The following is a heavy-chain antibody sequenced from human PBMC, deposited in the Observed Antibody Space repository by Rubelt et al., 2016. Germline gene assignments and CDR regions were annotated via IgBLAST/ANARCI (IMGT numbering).Heavy chain of an antibody. CDR2: SAKDGSAK. Sequence: EVQLVESGGGLVQPGGSLRLSCVAPGIAFASYYMSWVRQAPGKGLEWVANSAKDGSAKNEVDSVKGRFTISRDNAKGALYLQMNSLRAADTAVYYCARLPWDCSSSKCAFDYWGQGTLVTVSS. CDR1: GIAFASYY. CDR3: ARLPWDCSSSKCAFDY. V-gene: IGHV3-7*01. J-gene: IGHJ4*02. D-gene: IGHD6-6*01.